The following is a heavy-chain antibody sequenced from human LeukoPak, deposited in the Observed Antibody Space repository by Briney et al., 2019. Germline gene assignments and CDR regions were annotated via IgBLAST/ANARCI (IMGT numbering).Heavy chain of an antibody. CDR1: GGSISSSSHY. V-gene: IGHV4-39*01. CDR3: ARHDCTTTSCLYFYGMDV. D-gene: IGHD2-2*01. J-gene: IGHJ6*02. CDR2: LYYSGST. Sequence: SEALSLTCTVSGGSISSSSHYWGWIRQPPGKGPEWIGSLYYSGSTYYNPSLKSRVTISVDTSKNQFSLKLSSVTATDTAVYYCARHDCTTTSCLYFYGMDVWGQGTTVTVSS.